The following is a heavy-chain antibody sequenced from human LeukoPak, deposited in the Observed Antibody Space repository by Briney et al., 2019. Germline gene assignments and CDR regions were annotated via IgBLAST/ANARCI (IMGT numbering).Heavy chain of an antibody. J-gene: IGHJ3*02. Sequence: SETLSLTCAVYGGSFSGYYWSWIRQPPGKGLQWIGSIYYSGSTYYNPSLKSRVTISVDTSKNQFSLKLSSVTAADTAVYYCARNVLRYYDPVGDAFDIWGQGTMATVSS. CDR1: GGSFSGYY. V-gene: IGHV4-34*01. CDR2: IYYSGST. D-gene: IGHD3-9*01. CDR3: ARNVLRYYDPVGDAFDI.